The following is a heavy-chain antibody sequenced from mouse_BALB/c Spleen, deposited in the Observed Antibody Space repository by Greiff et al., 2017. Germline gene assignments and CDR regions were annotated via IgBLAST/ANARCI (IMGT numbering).Heavy chain of an antibody. J-gene: IGHJ2*01. CDR1: GYTFTNYW. CDR2: IYPGGGYT. CDR3: ARERDGYFYYFDY. D-gene: IGHD2-3*01. Sequence: VQGVESGAELVRPGTSVKISCKASGYTFTNYWLGWVKQRPGHGLEWIGDIYPGGGYTNYNEKFKGKATLTADTSSSTAYMQLSSLTSEDSAVYFCARERDGYFYYFDYWGQGTTLTVSS. V-gene: IGHV1-63*02.